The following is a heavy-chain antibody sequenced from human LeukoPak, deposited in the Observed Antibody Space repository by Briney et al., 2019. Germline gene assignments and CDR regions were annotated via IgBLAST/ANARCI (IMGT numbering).Heavy chain of an antibody. CDR1: GDNVSSNSVV. V-gene: IGHV6-1*01. D-gene: IGHD6-6*01. CDR2: TYCRSKWYN. CDR3: ARRGPAGSSSSGMDV. Sequence: SQTLSLTCALSGDNVSSNSVVWNWVRQSPSRGLERLGRTYCRSKWYNDYVVSVKGRITIKSDTSKNQFSLQLNCVTPEDTAVYYCARRGPAGSSSSGMDVWGQGTTVTVSS. J-gene: IGHJ6*02.